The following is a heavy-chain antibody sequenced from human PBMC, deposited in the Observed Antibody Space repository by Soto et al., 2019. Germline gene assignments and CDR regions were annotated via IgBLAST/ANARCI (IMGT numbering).Heavy chain of an antibody. CDR3: ARDLQESEQLVHDGGMDV. D-gene: IGHD6-6*01. J-gene: IGHJ6*02. CDR2: IYHSGST. V-gene: IGHV4-4*02. Sequence: SETLSLTCAVSGGSISSSNWWSWVRQPPGKGLEWIGEIYHSGSTNYNPSLKSRVTISVDKSKNQFSLKLSSVTAADTAVYYCARDLQESEQLVHDGGMDVWGQGTTVTVSS. CDR1: GGSISSSNW.